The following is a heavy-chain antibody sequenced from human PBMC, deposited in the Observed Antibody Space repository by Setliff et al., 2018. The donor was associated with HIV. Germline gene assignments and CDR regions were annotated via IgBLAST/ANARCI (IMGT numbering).Heavy chain of an antibody. Sequence: GGSLRLSCAASGFTFSNSAMHWVRQASGKGLEWVGRIRSKANSYATAYAASVKGRFIISRDDSKNTAYLQMNSLKTEDTAVYYCRTVTPFDYWGQGTLVTSPQ. D-gene: IGHD4-4*01. CDR3: RTVTPFDY. CDR1: GFTFSNSA. J-gene: IGHJ4*02. V-gene: IGHV3-73*01. CDR2: IRSKANSYAT.